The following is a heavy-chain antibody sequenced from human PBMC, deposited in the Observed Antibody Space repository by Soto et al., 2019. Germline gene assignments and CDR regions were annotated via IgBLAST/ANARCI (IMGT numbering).Heavy chain of an antibody. CDR1: GFTFSSYA. CDR2: ISGSDGST. J-gene: IGHJ4*02. CDR3: ARRSSSWYFDY. V-gene: IGHV3-23*01. Sequence: EVQLLESGGGLVQPGGSLRLSCAASGFTFSSYAMNWVRQAPGKGLEWVSVISGSDGSTYYADSVKGRFTISRDNSKNTLNLQMNSRRAGDTAVYYCARRSSSWYFDYGGQGTLVTVSS. D-gene: IGHD6-13*01.